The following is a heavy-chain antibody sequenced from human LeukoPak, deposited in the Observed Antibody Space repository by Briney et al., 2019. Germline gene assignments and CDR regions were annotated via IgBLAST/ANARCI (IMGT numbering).Heavy chain of an antibody. CDR1: GITFSDYS. Sequence: GGSLRLSCAASGITFSDYSKNWVRQAPGKGLEWVSYISSGGIIIYYADSVKGRFTISRDNSKNTLYLQMNSLRAEDTAVYYCARGGSYLSAFDIWGQGTMVTVSS. J-gene: IGHJ3*02. D-gene: IGHD1-26*01. V-gene: IGHV3-48*01. CDR2: ISSGGIII. CDR3: ARGGSYLSAFDI.